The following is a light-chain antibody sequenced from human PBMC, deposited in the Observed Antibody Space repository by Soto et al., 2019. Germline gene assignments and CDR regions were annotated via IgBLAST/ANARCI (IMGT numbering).Light chain of an antibody. CDR1: QSLTVTY. V-gene: IGKV3-20*01. CDR3: QQYDSSPRT. J-gene: IGKJ1*01. Sequence: EIVLAQSPATLSLSPGEKATLSCRASQSLTVTYSTWYQQKPGQPPRLLIHSTSVRATGIPDRFVGSGSGTDFTLTISRLEPEDFAVYWCQQYDSSPRTFGQGTKVDIK. CDR2: STS.